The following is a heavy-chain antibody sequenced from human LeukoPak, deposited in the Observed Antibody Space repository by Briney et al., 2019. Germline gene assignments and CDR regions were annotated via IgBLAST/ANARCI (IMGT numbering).Heavy chain of an antibody. CDR3: LGDSSGR. CDR2: IRSKPNNYAT. Sequence: GGSLRLSCTASGVTFSDSAMHWVRQTSGKGLEWVGRIRSKPNNYATAYTASVSGRFTISRDDSKNTVYLHMNSLKTEDTALYYCLGDSSGRWGQGTLVTVSS. J-gene: IGHJ4*02. V-gene: IGHV3-73*01. CDR1: GVTFSDSA. D-gene: IGHD3-22*01.